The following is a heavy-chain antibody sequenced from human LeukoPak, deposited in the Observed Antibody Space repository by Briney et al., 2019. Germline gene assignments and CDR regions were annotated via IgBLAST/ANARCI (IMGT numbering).Heavy chain of an antibody. CDR3: ASPWSSGGFDY. CDR2: VNPSGST. J-gene: IGHJ4*02. Sequence: SETLSLTCAVYGGSFSGYYWSWIRQPPGKGLEWIGEVNPSGSTKYNPSLKSRVTISVDTSKFPFSLKLSSVTAADTAVYYCASPWSSGGFDYWGQGTLVTVSS. V-gene: IGHV4-34*01. D-gene: IGHD6-19*01. CDR1: GGSFSGYY.